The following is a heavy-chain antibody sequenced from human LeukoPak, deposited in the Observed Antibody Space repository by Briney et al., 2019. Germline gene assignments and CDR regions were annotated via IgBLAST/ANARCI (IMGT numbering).Heavy chain of an antibody. J-gene: IGHJ6*03. D-gene: IGHD3-9*01. CDR3: AKQGRDWLRDYYYYMDV. Sequence: GGSLRLSCAASGFTFSDYVMSWARKATGKGVEWVPTIGGRGVSSYYADSVNGRFTISRDNSKYTLYLQMTSLSAEDTAVYYCAKQGRDWLRDYYYYMDVWGKGTTVTISS. CDR2: IGGRGVSS. V-gene: IGHV3-23*01. CDR1: GFTFSDYV.